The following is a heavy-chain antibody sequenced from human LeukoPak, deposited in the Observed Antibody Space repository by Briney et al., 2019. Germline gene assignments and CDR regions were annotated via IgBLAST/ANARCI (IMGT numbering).Heavy chain of an antibody. Sequence: GGSLRLSCAASGFTFSDYYMSWIRQAPGKGLEWVSYISSSGSTIYYADSVKGRFTISRDNAKNSLYLQMNSLRAEDTAVYYCARDHSYCGGDCYTFDYWGQGTLVTVSS. CDR3: ARDHSYCGGDCYTFDY. J-gene: IGHJ4*02. CDR2: ISSSGSTI. CDR1: GFTFSDYY. D-gene: IGHD2-21*02. V-gene: IGHV3-11*01.